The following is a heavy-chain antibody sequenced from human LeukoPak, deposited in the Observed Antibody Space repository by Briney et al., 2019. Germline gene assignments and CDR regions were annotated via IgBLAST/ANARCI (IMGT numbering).Heavy chain of an antibody. J-gene: IGHJ4*02. V-gene: IGHV3-7*01. CDR3: ARGAQY. CDR1: GFTFSNYW. Sequence: GGSLRLSCAASGFTFSNYWMHWVRQAPGKGLEWVANIKRDGSAKYYVDSVKGRFTISRDNAKNSLYLQMNSLRVEDTAVYYCARGAQYWGQGTLVTVSS. CDR2: IKRDGSAK.